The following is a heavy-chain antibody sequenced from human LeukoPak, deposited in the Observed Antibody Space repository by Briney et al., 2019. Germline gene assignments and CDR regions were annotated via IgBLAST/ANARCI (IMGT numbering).Heavy chain of an antibody. CDR3: ARGCVVPAAIYWYFDL. Sequence: SETLSHTCPVYGGSFSGYYWSWLRQPPGKGLEWIGEINHSGSTNYNPSLKSRVTISIDTSKNQFSLKLSSVTAADTAVYYCARGCVVPAAIYWYFDLWGRGTLVTVSS. J-gene: IGHJ2*01. V-gene: IGHV4-34*01. D-gene: IGHD2-2*01. CDR2: INHSGST. CDR1: GGSFSGYY.